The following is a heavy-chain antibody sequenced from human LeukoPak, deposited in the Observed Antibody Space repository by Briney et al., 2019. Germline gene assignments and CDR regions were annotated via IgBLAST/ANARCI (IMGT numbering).Heavy chain of an antibody. Sequence: ASVEVSCKVSGYTLTELSMHWVRQAPGKGLEWMGGFDPEDGETIYAQKFQGRVTMAEDTSTDTAYMELSSLRSEDTAVYYCATVTRVGDYWSWGQGTLVTVSS. CDR1: GYTLTELS. CDR3: ATVTRVGDYWS. CDR2: FDPEDGET. D-gene: IGHD4-17*01. J-gene: IGHJ4*02. V-gene: IGHV1-24*01.